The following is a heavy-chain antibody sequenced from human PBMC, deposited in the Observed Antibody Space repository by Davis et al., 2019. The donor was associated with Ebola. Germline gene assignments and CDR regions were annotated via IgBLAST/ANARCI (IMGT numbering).Heavy chain of an antibody. CDR3: AHKGVQGSLE. D-gene: IGHD3-10*01. J-gene: IGHJ4*02. V-gene: IGHV2-5*08. CDR1: GGSISSYYW. Sequence: TLSLTCTVSGGSISSYYWSWIRQPPGKALEWLALIYWDDDKRYSPSLKSRLTITKDTSKNQVVLTMTNMDPVDTATYYCAHKGVQGSLEWGQGTLVTVSS. CDR2: IYWDDDK.